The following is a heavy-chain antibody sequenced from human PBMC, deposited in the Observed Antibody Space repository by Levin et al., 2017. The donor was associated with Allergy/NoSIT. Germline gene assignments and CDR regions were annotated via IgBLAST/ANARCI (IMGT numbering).Heavy chain of an antibody. CDR2: IDHSGST. Sequence: SQTLSLTCAVYGGSFSDYYWSWIRQAPGKGLAWIGEIDHSGSTSYNPSLKSRVTISVDTSKNQFSLKLSSVTAADTAVYYCASSPHGYSYDFDYWGQGTLVTVSS. CDR3: ASSPHGYSYDFDY. CDR1: GGSFSDYY. J-gene: IGHJ4*02. V-gene: IGHV4-34*01. D-gene: IGHD5-18*01.